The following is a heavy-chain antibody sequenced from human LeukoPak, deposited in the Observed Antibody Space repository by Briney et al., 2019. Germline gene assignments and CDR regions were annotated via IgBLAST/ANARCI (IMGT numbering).Heavy chain of an antibody. Sequence: SVKVSCKASGGTFSSYAISWVRQAPGQGLEWMGRIIPILGIANYAQKFQGRVTITADKSTSTAYMELSSLRSEDTAVYYCARDSKWRQSSLRYYFYYGMDVWGQGTTVTVSS. CDR1: GGTFSSYA. CDR3: ARDSKWRQSSLRYYFYYGMDV. D-gene: IGHD5-24*01. CDR2: IIPILGIA. J-gene: IGHJ6*02. V-gene: IGHV1-69*04.